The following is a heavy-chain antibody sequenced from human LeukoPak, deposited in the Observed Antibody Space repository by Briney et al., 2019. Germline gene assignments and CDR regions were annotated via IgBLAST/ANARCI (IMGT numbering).Heavy chain of an antibody. J-gene: IGHJ4*02. CDR2: ISGSGNVT. CDR3: AKDRAGAN. V-gene: IGHV3-23*01. Sequence: GSLKLSCVGSGFTFAKYAITWVREAPGKGLEWVSVISGSGNVTYYAESVKGRFTISRDNSKRTLYLQMDSLRADDTAIYYCAKDRAGANWGQGTLVLVSS. CDR1: GFTFAKYA.